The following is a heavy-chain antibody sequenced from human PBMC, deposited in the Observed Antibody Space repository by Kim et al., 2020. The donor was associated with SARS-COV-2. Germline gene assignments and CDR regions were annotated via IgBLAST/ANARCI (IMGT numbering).Heavy chain of an antibody. V-gene: IGHV4-39*01. Sequence: SETLSLTCTVSKGSISSRGHYWGWIRQPPGKGLEWIGSIFYSGSLSYNPSLRSRVTMSVDTSKNQFSLNLDSVTAADTAVYYCARLSVLIEGGSVLPYYFDYWGQGTPVTVSS. J-gene: IGHJ4*02. D-gene: IGHD3-10*01. CDR2: IFYSGSL. CDR1: KGSISSRGHY. CDR3: ARLSVLIEGGSVLPYYFDY.